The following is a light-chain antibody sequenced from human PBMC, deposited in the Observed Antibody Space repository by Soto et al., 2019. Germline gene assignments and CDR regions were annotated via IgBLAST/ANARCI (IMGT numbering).Light chain of an antibody. J-gene: IGLJ3*02. CDR3: CSYAGSSTP. CDR2: EGS. CDR1: SSDVGSYNL. Sequence: QSALTQPASVSGSPGQSITISCTGTSSDVGSYNLVSWYQQHPGKAPKLMIYEGSKRPSGVSNRFSGSKSGNTASLTISGLQAEDEADYSCCSYAGSSTPFGGGTKLTVL. V-gene: IGLV2-23*01.